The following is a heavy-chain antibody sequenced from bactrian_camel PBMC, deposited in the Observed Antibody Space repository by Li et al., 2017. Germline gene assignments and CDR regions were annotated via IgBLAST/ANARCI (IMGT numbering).Heavy chain of an antibody. J-gene: IGHJ4*01. V-gene: IGHV3S54*01. Sequence: QLVESGGGSVETGGSLRLSCLVSGVTRGRRCMGWFRQVPGKEGEVVASIAPGSGTPYYADSVKGRFTISLDNAKSTLYLQMNSLKTEDTAKYYCTPGVYWGQGTQVTVS. CDR3: TPGVY. CDR1: GVTRGRRC. D-gene: IGHD2*01. CDR2: IAPGSGTP.